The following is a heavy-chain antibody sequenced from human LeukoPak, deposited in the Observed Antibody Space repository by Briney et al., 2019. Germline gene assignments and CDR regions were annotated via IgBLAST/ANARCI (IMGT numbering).Heavy chain of an antibody. CDR1: GGSISSYY. D-gene: IGHD2-21*01. Sequence: PSETLSLTCTVSGGSISSYYWSWIRQPPGKGLEWIGYIYCSGSTNYNPSLKSRVTISVDTSKNQFSLKLSSVTAADTAVYYCAREIAYCGGDCYSAHWFDPWGQGTLVTVSS. V-gene: IGHV4-59*01. CDR3: AREIAYCGGDCYSAHWFDP. J-gene: IGHJ5*02. CDR2: IYCSGST.